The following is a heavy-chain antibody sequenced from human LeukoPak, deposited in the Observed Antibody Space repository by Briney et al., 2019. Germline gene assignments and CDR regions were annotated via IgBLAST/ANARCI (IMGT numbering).Heavy chain of an antibody. CDR1: GGSFSGYY. J-gene: IGHJ4*02. CDR3: ARVTSITMVHSPLVDY. V-gene: IGHV4-34*01. D-gene: IGHD3-10*01. Sequence: PSETLSLTCAVYGGSFSGYYWSWIRKPPGKGLEWIGEINHSGSTNYNPSLKSRVTISVDTSKNQFSLKLSSVTAADTAVYYCARVTSITMVHSPLVDYWGQGTLVTVSS. CDR2: INHSGST.